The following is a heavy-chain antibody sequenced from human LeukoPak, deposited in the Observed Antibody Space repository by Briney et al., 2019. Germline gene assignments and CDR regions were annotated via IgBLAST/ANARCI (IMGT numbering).Heavy chain of an antibody. J-gene: IGHJ4*02. CDR1: GYSFTSYW. CDR3: ARAGLYYYDSSGYGLVDY. D-gene: IGHD3-22*01. V-gene: IGHV5-51*03. Sequence: GESLKISCKGSGYSFTSYWIGWVRQMPGKGLEWMGIIYPGDSDTRYSPSFQGQVTTSADKSISTAYLQWSSLKASDTAMYYCARAGLYYYDSSGYGLVDYWGQGTLVTVSS. CDR2: IYPGDSDT.